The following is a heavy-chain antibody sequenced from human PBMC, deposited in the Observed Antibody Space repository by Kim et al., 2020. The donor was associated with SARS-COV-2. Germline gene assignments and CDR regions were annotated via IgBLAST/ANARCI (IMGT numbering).Heavy chain of an antibody. D-gene: IGHD6-19*01. J-gene: IGHJ4*02. V-gene: IGHV3-74*01. Sequence: ADSVKGRFTPSSDHDKNTLYLQMNSLRAEDTAVYYCARRAYSSGWWYFDYWGQGTLVTVSS. CDR3: ARRAYSSGWWYFDY.